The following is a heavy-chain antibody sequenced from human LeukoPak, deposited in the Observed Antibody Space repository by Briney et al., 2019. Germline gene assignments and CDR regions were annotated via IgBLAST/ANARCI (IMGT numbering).Heavy chain of an antibody. V-gene: IGHV1-46*01. D-gene: IGHD3-3*02. Sequence: ASVKVSCKASGYTFTSYYMHWVRQAPGQGLEWMGIINPSGGSTSYAQKFQGRVTMTRDTSTSTDYMELSSLRSEDTAVYYCARSIRRGRVDYWGQGTLVTVSS. CDR1: GYTFTSYY. J-gene: IGHJ4*02. CDR3: ARSIRRGRVDY. CDR2: INPSGGST.